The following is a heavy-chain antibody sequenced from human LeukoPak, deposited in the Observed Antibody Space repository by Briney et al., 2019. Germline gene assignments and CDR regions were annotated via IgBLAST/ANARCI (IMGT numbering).Heavy chain of an antibody. J-gene: IGHJ3*02. V-gene: IGHV3-74*01. Sequence: QSGGSLRLSCAASGFPFSNYWMHWVRQAPGKGLVWVSRINSDGSSTDNADSVKGRFTNSRDNAKNTLYLQMNSLRAEDTAVYYCARDPWWGSGDAFDIWGQGTMVTVSS. D-gene: IGHD2-21*01. CDR2: INSDGSST. CDR3: ARDPWWGSGDAFDI. CDR1: GFPFSNYW.